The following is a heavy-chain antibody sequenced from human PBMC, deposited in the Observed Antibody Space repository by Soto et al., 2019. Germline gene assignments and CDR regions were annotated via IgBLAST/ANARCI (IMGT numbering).Heavy chain of an antibody. V-gene: IGHV1-18*01. CDR1: GYTFSNYA. J-gene: IGHJ4*02. CDR2: ISASNGDT. Sequence: VQLVQSGAEVRKPGASLRVSCRTFGYTFSNYAINWVRQAPGQGLEWMGRISASNGDTDYAPKFQGKVTLTKDTSTSTAYMEVRRLRSDDTAVYYCARGWGHTSCDFEYWGQGTLVTVSS. CDR3: ARGWGHTSCDFEY. D-gene: IGHD2-2*01.